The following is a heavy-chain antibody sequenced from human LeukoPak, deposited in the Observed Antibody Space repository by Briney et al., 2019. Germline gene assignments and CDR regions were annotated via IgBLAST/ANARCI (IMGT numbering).Heavy chain of an antibody. CDR3: AKYAVVAPEGYFDL. CDR2: ISYDGSNR. V-gene: IGHV3-30*18. CDR1: GFTFSRYG. D-gene: IGHD2-15*01. Sequence: PGRSLRLSCAASGFTFSRYGMHWVRQAPDKGLEWVAVISYDGSNRYYADSVKGRFTISRDNSKNTLYMQVNSLRAEDTAVYYCAKYAVVAPEGYFDLWGRGTLVTVSS. J-gene: IGHJ2*01.